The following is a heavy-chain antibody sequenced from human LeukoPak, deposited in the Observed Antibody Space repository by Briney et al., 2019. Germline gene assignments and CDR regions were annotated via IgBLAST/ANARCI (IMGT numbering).Heavy chain of an antibody. Sequence: GGSLRLSCAASGFTFSSYAMSWARQAPGKGLKWVSAISGSGDSTYYGDSVKGRFTISRDNSKNTLYLQMNSLRAEDTAVYYCAKTRPLDSSSWSHGDYWGQGTLVTVSS. V-gene: IGHV3-23*01. CDR1: GFTFSSYA. CDR2: ISGSGDST. J-gene: IGHJ4*02. D-gene: IGHD6-13*01. CDR3: AKTRPLDSSSWSHGDY.